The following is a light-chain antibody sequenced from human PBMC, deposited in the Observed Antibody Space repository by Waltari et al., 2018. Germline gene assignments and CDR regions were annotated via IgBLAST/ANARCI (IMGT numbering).Light chain of an antibody. Sequence: DIQMTQSPSSLSASVGDRVTITCRASQNLDGFLHWYQHKTGKAPKLLIYAASTLQSGVSSRFTGSGSGTHFTLSITSLQPEDVATYYCQQSYSTPLYSFGQGTKLEIK. CDR1: QNLDGF. CDR3: QQSYSTPLYS. J-gene: IGKJ2*01. CDR2: AAS. V-gene: IGKV1-39*01.